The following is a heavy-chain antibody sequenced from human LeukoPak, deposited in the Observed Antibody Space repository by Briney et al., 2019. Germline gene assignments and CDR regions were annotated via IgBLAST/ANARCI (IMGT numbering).Heavy chain of an antibody. CDR3: ASGYCSSTSCPGGIDY. Sequence: GASVKVSCKASGYTFSSYAISWVRQAPGQGLEWMGGIIPIFGTANYAQKFQGRVTITADESTSTAYMELSSLRSEDTAVYYCASGYCSSTSCPGGIDYWGQGTLVTVSS. CDR2: IIPIFGTA. J-gene: IGHJ4*02. V-gene: IGHV1-69*13. CDR1: GYTFSSYA. D-gene: IGHD2-2*03.